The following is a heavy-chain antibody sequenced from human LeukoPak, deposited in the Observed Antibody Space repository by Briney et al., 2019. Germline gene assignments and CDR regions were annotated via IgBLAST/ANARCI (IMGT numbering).Heavy chain of an antibody. V-gene: IGHV3-33*06. CDR1: GFSFSSYG. CDR2: IWYDGSKE. D-gene: IGHD5-18*01. CDR3: AKGRDTAMEIDY. J-gene: IGHJ4*02. Sequence: PGRSLRLSCAASGFSFSSYGMPWVRQAPGKGQEWVAVIWYDGSKEYYADPVKGRFTISRDNSKNTLYLQMNSLRAEDTAVYYCAKGRDTAMEIDYWGQGTLVTVPS.